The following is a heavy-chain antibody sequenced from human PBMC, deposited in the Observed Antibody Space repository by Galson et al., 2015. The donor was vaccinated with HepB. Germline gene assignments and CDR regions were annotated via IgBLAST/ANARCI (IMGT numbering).Heavy chain of an antibody. V-gene: IGHV5-10-1*01. J-gene: IGHJ3*02. Sequence: QSGAEVKKPGESLRISCKGSGYSFTSYWISWVRQMPGKGLEWMGRIDPSDSYTNYSPSFQGHVTISADKSISTAYLQWSSLKASDTAMYYCARVGEGYCSSTSCYPAFDIWGQGTMVTVSS. CDR3: ARVGEGYCSSTSCYPAFDI. CDR1: GYSFTSYW. D-gene: IGHD2-2*01. CDR2: IDPSDSYT.